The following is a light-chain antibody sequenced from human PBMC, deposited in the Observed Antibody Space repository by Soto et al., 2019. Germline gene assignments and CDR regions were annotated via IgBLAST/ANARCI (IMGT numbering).Light chain of an antibody. CDR3: QHLNSYPFT. J-gene: IGKJ5*01. Sequence: DIQMTQSPSSLSAAIGDRVTITCRASQSIKNYLNWYQHKPGAAPKLLIFGASNLESGVPSRFSGSGSGTEFTLSISSLQPEDFATYYCQHLNSYPFTFGQGTRLEIK. V-gene: IGKV1-39*01. CDR1: QSIKNY. CDR2: GAS.